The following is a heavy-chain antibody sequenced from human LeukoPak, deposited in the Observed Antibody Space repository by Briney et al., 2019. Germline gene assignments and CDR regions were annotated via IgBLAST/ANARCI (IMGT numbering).Heavy chain of an antibody. V-gene: IGHV4-38-2*02. D-gene: IGHD2-21*02. CDR3: ARAGYCGGDCSLIYYYYYMDV. Sequence: PSETLSLTCTVSGYSISSGYYWGWIRQPPGKGLEWIGCIYHSGSTYYNPVLKSRFTISVDTSKNQFSLKLSSVTAADTAVYYCARAGYCGGDCSLIYYYYYMDVWGKGTTVTVSS. J-gene: IGHJ6*03. CDR1: GYSISSGYY. CDR2: IYHSGST.